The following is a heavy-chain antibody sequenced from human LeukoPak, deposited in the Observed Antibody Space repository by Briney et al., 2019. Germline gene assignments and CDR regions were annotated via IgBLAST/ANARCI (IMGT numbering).Heavy chain of an antibody. V-gene: IGHV4-30-2*01. CDR1: GGSISSGGYS. CDR3: ARAVTSGSSFFDP. CDR2: IYHSGST. Sequence: SQTLSLTCAVSGGSISSGGYSWSWIRQPPGKGLEWIGYIYHSGSTYYNPSLKSRVTISVDRSKNQFSLKLSSVTAADTAVYYCARAVTSGSSFFDPWGQGTLVTVSS. D-gene: IGHD3-10*01. J-gene: IGHJ5*02.